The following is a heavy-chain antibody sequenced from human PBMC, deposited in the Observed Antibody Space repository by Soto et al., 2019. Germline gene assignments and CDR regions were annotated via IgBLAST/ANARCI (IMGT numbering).Heavy chain of an antibody. D-gene: IGHD3-22*01. CDR2: IYYSGST. V-gene: IGHV4-31*03. J-gene: IGHJ4*02. CDR1: GGSISSGGYY. Sequence: SETLSLTCTVSGGSISSGGYYWSWIRQHPGKGLEWIGYIYYSGSTYYNPSLKSRVTISVDTSKNQFSLKLSSVTAADTAVYYCAGGYDSSGYYYVHPYYLNYWGQGTLVTVSP. CDR3: AGGYDSSGYYYVHPYYLNY.